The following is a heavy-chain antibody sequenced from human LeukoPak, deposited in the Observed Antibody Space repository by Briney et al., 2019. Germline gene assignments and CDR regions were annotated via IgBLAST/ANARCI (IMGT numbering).Heavy chain of an antibody. Sequence: ASVKVSCTVSGYTFTSCYMHWVRQAPGQGLEWMGIINPSGGSTSYAQKFQGRVTMTRDTSTSTVSMELGSLMSEDTAVYYCGRDGCGGDCYDFDDWGQGTLVTVS. J-gene: IGHJ4*02. V-gene: IGHV1-46*01. CDR1: GYTFTSCY. CDR2: INPSGGST. D-gene: IGHD2-21*02. CDR3: GRDGCGGDCYDFDD.